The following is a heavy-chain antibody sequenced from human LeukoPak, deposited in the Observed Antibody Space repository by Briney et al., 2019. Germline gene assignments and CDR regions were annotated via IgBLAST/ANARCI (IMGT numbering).Heavy chain of an antibody. CDR3: ARHSGYSYGYIGTPKFDY. D-gene: IGHD5-18*01. CDR1: GGSSSGYY. CDR2: INHSGST. Sequence: PSETLSLTCAVYGGSSSGYYWSWIRQPPGKGLEWIGEINHSGSTNYNPSLKSRVTISVDTSKNQFSLRLSSVTAADTAVYYCARHSGYSYGYIGTPKFDYWGQGTLVTVSS. V-gene: IGHV4-34*01. J-gene: IGHJ4*02.